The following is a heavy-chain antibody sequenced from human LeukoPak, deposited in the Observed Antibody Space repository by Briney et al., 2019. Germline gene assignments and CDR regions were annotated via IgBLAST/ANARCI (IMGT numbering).Heavy chain of an antibody. D-gene: IGHD3-10*01. J-gene: IGHJ4*02. V-gene: IGHV3-30*04. Sequence: GGSLRLSCAASGFIFNNYAMHWVRQAPGKGLEWVAVISYDGNNKYYADSVKGRFTFSRDNSKNTLYLQMNSLRAEDTAVYYCARAHGSGSPLDYRGQGTLVTVSS. CDR3: ARAHGSGSPLDY. CDR1: GFIFNNYA. CDR2: ISYDGNNK.